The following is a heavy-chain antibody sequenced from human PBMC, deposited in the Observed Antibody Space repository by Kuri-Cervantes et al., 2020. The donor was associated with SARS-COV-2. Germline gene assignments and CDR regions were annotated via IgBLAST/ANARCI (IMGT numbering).Heavy chain of an antibody. V-gene: IGHV3-66*03. D-gene: IGHD4-11*01. CDR2: IYSCGST. CDR3: AKPHYSKAYYYYGMDV. CDR1: GFTVSSNY. J-gene: IGHJ6*02. Sequence: GGSLRLSCAASGFTVSSNYMSWVRQAPGKGLEWVSVIYSCGSTYYADSVKGRFTISRDNSKNTLYLQMNSLRAEDTAVYYCAKPHYSKAYYYYGMDVWGQGTTVTVSS.